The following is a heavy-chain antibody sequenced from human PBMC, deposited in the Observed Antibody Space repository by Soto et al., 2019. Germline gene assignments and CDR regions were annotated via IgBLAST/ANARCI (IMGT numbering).Heavy chain of an antibody. CDR2: ISGSGGST. J-gene: IGHJ4*02. CDR1: GFTFSSYA. Sequence: EVQLLESGGGLVQPGGSLRLSCAASGFTFSSYAMSWVRQAPGKGLEWVSAISGSGGSTYYADSVKGRFTISRDNSQNTLSLPMISLRAEDTAVYYCAKDAIQLWVGEGFDDWGQGTLVTVSS. CDR3: AKDAIQLWVGEGFDD. V-gene: IGHV3-23*01. D-gene: IGHD5-18*01.